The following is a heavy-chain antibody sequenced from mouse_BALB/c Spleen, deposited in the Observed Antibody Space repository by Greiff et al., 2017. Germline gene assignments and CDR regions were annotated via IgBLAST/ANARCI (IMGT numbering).Heavy chain of an antibody. CDR2: ISYSGST. CDR3: ARRQVRQGYYFDY. Sequence: ESGPGLVKPSQSLSLTCTVTGYSITSDYAWNWIRQFPGNKLEWMGYISYSGSTSYNPSLKSRISITRDTSKNQFFLQLNSVTTEDTATYYCARRQVRQGYYFDYWGQGTTLTVSS. J-gene: IGHJ2*01. CDR1: GYSITSDYA. V-gene: IGHV3-2*02. D-gene: IGHD2-14*01.